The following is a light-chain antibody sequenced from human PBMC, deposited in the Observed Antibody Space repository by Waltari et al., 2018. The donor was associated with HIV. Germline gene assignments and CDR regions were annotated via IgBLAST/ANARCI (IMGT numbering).Light chain of an antibody. J-gene: IGLJ3*02. CDR1: ASNLGAGFD. CDR3: QSYDISLTGLWV. Sequence: TQPPSVSGAPGQSVSISRSGNASNLGAGFDVHWSRHSPRTSPKLFIYGDTVRPSGVTDRFSGSRSLNSVSLDISGLRAEDAGDYYCQSYDISLTGLWVFGGGTKLTVL. V-gene: IGLV1-40*01. CDR2: GDT.